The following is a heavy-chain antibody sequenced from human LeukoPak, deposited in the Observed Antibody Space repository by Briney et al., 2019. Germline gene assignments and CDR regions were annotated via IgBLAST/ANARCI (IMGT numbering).Heavy chain of an antibody. CDR2: IYYSGST. J-gene: IGHJ4*02. D-gene: IGHD3-10*01. CDR1: GGSFSGYY. V-gene: IGHV4-59*01. Sequence: SETLSLTCAVYGGSFSGYYWSWIRQPPGKGLEWIGYIYYSGSTNYNPSLKSRVTISVDTSKNQFSLKLSSVTAADAAVYYCVRARDIAVSWFGDLLSSETYFDYWGQGTLVTVSS. CDR3: VRARDIAVSWFGDLLSSETYFDY.